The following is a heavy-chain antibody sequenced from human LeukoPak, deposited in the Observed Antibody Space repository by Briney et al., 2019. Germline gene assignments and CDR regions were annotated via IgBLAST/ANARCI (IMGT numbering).Heavy chain of an antibody. CDR1: GFTFSSYG. CDR3: AKVVSPNYYGSGSYYNGNWFDP. J-gene: IGHJ5*02. D-gene: IGHD3-10*01. V-gene: IGHV3-23*01. CDR2: VSGSGGST. Sequence: GGSLRLSYAASGFTFSSYGMSWVRQAPGKGLEWVSTVSGSGGSTYYADSVKGRFTISRDNSENTLYLQVKSLRAEDTAVYYCAKVVSPNYYGSGSYYNGNWFDPWGQGTLVTVSS.